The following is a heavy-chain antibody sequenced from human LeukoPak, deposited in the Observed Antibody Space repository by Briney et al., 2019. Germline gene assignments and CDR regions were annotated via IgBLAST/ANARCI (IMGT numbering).Heavy chain of an antibody. D-gene: IGHD3-10*01. CDR1: GFTFSSYA. V-gene: IGHV3-23*01. CDR3: ARGDTMIRGVTDY. J-gene: IGHJ4*02. CDR2: ISGSGGST. Sequence: GGSLRLSCAASGFTFSSYAMSWVRQAPGKGLGWVSAISGSGGSTYYADSVKGRLTISRDNSKNTLYLQMNSLRAEDTALYYCARGDTMIRGVTDYWGQGTLVTVSS.